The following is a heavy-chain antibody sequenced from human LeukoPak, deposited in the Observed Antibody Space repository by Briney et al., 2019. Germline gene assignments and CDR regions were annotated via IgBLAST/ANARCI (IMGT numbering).Heavy chain of an antibody. J-gene: IGHJ4*02. CDR2: MQYTGNS. D-gene: IGHD5-18*01. CDR3: ARDAEHSYGRYFAY. V-gene: IGHV4-59*01. CDR1: GGSISTYY. Sequence: SESLSLTCTVSGGSISTYYWNWIRKTPGKGLEWIGFMQYTGNSQYNPSLKSRVTMFVDASKNQFSLKLSSVTAADTAVYYCARDAEHSYGRYFAYWGQGILVTLSS.